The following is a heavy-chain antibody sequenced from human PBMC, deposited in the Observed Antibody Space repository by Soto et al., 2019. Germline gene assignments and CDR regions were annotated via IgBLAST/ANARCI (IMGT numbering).Heavy chain of an antibody. CDR1: GFTFSSSA. CDR2: ISGGGIT. V-gene: IGHV3-23*01. D-gene: IGHD3-22*01. CDR3: ATRGDDTWYFDL. Sequence: EVQLLESGGGLVQPGGSLRLSCAASGFTFSSSAMIWVRQAPGRGLEWVSAISGGGITYYANSVKGRFTISRDNSKNAQYLQMNSRRAEDTAVYYCATRGDDTWYFDLWGRGTLVTVSS. J-gene: IGHJ2*01.